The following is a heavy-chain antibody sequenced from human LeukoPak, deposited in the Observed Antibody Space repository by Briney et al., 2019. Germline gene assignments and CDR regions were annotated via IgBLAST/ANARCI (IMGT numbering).Heavy chain of an antibody. D-gene: IGHD3-10*01. CDR3: AKVRGPDAFDI. V-gene: IGHV1-69*04. CDR2: IIPILGLS. Sequence: SVKVSCKASGGIFSTFAINWVRQAPGQGLEWMGRIIPILGLSNSAHKFQGRVTITADTSTSTAYMELSSLRSEDTAVYYCAKVRGPDAFDIWGQGTTVTVSS. CDR1: GGIFSTFA. J-gene: IGHJ3*02.